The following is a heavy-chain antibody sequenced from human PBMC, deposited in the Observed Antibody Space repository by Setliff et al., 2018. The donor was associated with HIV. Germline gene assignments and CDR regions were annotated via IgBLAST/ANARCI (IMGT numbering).Heavy chain of an antibody. V-gene: IGHV4-59*01. J-gene: IGHJ4*02. D-gene: IGHD3-3*01. Sequence: PSETLSLPCSVSGGSFSGYYWSWIRQPPGKGLEWIGYIYIYNSGSTNYNPSLTSRVTISADTSRNQFSLKLTSVTAADTAIYYCARGVNFDYWGQGTQVTVSS. CDR2: IYIYNSGST. CDR3: ARGVNFDY. CDR1: GGSFSGYY.